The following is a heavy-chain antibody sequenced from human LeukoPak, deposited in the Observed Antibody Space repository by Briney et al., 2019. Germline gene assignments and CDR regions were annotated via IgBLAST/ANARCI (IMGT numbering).Heavy chain of an antibody. D-gene: IGHD2-15*01. CDR2: IYPGDADT. Sequence: GESLKISCKGSGYSFTSYWIGWVRQKPGKGLEWMGMIYPGDADTIYSPSFQGRVTISADKSISTGYLQWGSLKASDTAMYYCARRDCSGGSCYSIYWGQGTLVTVSS. CDR1: GYSFTSYW. J-gene: IGHJ4*02. CDR3: ARRDCSGGSCYSIY. V-gene: IGHV5-51*01.